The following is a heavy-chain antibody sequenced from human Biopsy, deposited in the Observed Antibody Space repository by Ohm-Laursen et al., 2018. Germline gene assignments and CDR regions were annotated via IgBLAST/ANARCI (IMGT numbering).Heavy chain of an antibody. CDR1: GFTFSAFS. CDR3: AKSGIGTVTRHFDL. CDR2: IGVDGRTI. V-gene: IGHV3-23*01. J-gene: IGHJ4*02. Sequence: SLRLSCTAPGFTFSAFSMNWVRQAPGRGLEWVSIIGVDGRTIYYADSVKGRFTISRDNSKNTPYLQMNSLRADDTAVYYCAKSGIGTVTRHFDLWGQGTLVTVSS. D-gene: IGHD4-17*01.